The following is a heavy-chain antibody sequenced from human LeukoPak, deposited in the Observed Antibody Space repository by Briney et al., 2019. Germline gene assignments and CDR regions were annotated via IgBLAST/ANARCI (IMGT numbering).Heavy chain of an antibody. J-gene: IGHJ3*02. V-gene: IGHV4-61*02. CDR1: GGSISSGSYY. CDR3: ARDGGYYDSSGYYYARLAAFDI. CDR2: IYTSGST. Sequence: PSQTLSLTXTVAGGSISSGSYYWSWIRQPAGKGLEWIGRIYTSGSTNYNPSLKSRVTISVDTSKNQFSLKLSSVTAADTAVYYCARDGGYYDSSGYYYARLAAFDIWGQGTMVTVSS. D-gene: IGHD3-22*01.